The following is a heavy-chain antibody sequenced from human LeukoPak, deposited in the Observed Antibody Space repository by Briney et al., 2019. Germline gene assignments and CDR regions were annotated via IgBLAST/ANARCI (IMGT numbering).Heavy chain of an antibody. V-gene: IGHV3-33*08. J-gene: IGHJ5*02. Sequence: GGSLRLSCAASGFTFSSYTIHWVRQPPGKRLEWVAVIWDDGNNKRYANSVNGRFTISRDNSENTLYLQMNGLTAEDTAMYYCARDSYQDYYGRFDPWGQGTLVIVSS. CDR3: ARDSYQDYYGRFDP. CDR1: GFTFSSYT. CDR2: IWDDGNNK. D-gene: IGHD3-10*01.